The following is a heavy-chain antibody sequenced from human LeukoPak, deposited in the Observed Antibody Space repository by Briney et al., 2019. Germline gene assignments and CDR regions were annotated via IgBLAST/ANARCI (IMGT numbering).Heavy chain of an antibody. V-gene: IGHV3-53*01. J-gene: IGHJ3*02. Sequence: GGSLRLSCAASGFTVSSNYMSWVRQAPGKGLEWVSVIYSGGSTYYADSVKGRFTISRGNSKNTLYLQMNSLRAEDTAVYYCARGQVVVTAGAAFDIWGQGTMVTVSS. CDR2: IYSGGST. CDR3: ARGQVVVTAGAAFDI. D-gene: IGHD2-21*02. CDR1: GFTVSSNY.